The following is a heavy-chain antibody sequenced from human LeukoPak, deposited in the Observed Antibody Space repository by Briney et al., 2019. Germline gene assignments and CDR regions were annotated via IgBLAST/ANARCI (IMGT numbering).Heavy chain of an antibody. D-gene: IGHD1-26*01. J-gene: IGHJ4*02. CDR1: GFTFSSYG. V-gene: IGHV3-30*03. CDR2: ISYDGSNK. CDR3: ATTPEYSGSPWVDY. Sequence: GGSLRLSCAASGFTFSSYGMHWVRQAPGKGLEWVAVISYDGSNKYYADSVKGRFTISRDNSKNTLYLQMNSLRAEDTAVYYCATTPEYSGSPWVDYWGQGTLVTVSS.